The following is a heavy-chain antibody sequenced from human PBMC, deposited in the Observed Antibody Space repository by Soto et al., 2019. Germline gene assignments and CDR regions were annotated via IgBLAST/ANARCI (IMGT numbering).Heavy chain of an antibody. D-gene: IGHD2-15*01. CDR1: SGSISSSNW. V-gene: IGHV4-4*02. CDR2: IYHSGST. J-gene: IGHJ4*02. CDR3: AMEYCSGGSCRGHFDY. Sequence: QVQLQESGPGLVKPSGTLSLTCAVSSGSISSSNWWSWVRQPPGKGLEWIGGIYHSGSTNYNPSHKSRVTISVAKSKNQFTLKLSSVTAADRAVYYCAMEYCSGGSCRGHFDYWGQGTLVTVSS.